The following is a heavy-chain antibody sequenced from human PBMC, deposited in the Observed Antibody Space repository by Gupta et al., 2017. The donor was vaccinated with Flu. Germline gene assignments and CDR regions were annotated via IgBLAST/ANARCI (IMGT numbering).Heavy chain of an antibody. D-gene: IGHD2-21*02. J-gene: IGHJ4*02. CDR3: ARDVRISGGNSIGY. CDR2: IWYDGSNK. Sequence: LEWVAVIWYDGSNKYYADSVKGRFTISRDNSKNTLYLQMNSLRAEDTAVYYCARDVRISGGNSIGYWGQGTLVTVSS. V-gene: IGHV3-33*01.